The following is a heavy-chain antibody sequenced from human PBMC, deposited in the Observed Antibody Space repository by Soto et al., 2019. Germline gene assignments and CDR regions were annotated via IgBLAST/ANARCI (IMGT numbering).Heavy chain of an antibody. CDR3: ARGDKYVSWWFGELSGRRLDY. D-gene: IGHD3-10*01. CDR2: INHSGST. Sequence: SETLSLTCAVYGGSFSGYYWSWIRQPPGKGLEWIGEINHSGSTNYNPSLKSRVTISVDTSKNQFSLKLSSVTAADTAVYYCARGDKYVSWWFGELSGRRLDYWGQGTLVTVSS. CDR1: GGSFSGYY. V-gene: IGHV4-34*01. J-gene: IGHJ4*02.